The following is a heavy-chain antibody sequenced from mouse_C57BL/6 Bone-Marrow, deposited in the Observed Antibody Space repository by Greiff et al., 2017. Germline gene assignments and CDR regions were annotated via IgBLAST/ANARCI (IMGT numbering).Heavy chain of an antibody. CDR2: IHPNSGST. CDR3: AAYYGRGNYFDY. CDR1: GYTFTSYW. Sequence: VQLQQSGAELVKPGASVKLSCKASGYTFTSYWMHWVKQRPGQGLEWIGMIHPNSGSTNYNEKFKSKATLTVDKSSSTAYMQRSSLTSEDAAVYYCAAYYGRGNYFDYWGQGTTLTVSS. J-gene: IGHJ2*01. V-gene: IGHV1-64*01. D-gene: IGHD2-10*01.